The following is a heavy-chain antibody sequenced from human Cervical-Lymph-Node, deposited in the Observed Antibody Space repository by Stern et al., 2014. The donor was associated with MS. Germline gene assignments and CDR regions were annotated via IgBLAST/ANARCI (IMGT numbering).Heavy chain of an antibody. Sequence: QVQLVQSGGGVVQPGRSLRLACATSGFTFRYYGMAGVRHAPRQGPGGGALLWYEENKTYYTDSVKGRFTISRDTSKNTLYLQMDNLRAEDTAVYYCARDSRDYLNYYGLDVWGQGTTVTVS. CDR1: GFTFRYYG. CDR3: ARDSRDYLNYYGLDV. V-gene: IGHV3-33*01. J-gene: IGHJ6*02. D-gene: IGHD4-17*01. CDR2: LWYEENKT.